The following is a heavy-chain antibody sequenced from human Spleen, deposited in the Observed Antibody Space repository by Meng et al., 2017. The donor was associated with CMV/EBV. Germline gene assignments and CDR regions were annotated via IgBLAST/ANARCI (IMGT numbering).Heavy chain of an antibody. CDR3: TRDRTTVGEGYFDY. V-gene: IGHV1-18*04. D-gene: IGHD1-1*01. CDR1: GYRFSTYG. J-gene: IGHJ4*02. CDR2: ISGDNGHT. Sequence: ASVKVSCKASGYRFSTYGICWMRQAPGQGLEWLGWISGDNGHTKYAQRLQDRVTMTIDISTSTAYMELTRLTSDDTAVYYCTRDRTTVGEGYFDYFGQGTLVTVSS.